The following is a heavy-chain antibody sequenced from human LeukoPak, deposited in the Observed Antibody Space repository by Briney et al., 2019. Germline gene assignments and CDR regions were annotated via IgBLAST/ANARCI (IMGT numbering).Heavy chain of an antibody. CDR1: GFTFSSYW. D-gene: IGHD3-16*01. J-gene: IGHJ4*02. Sequence: PGGSLRLSCAVSGFTFSSYWMHWVRQAPGKGLEWVAVIWYDGSNKYYADSVKGRFTISRDNSKNTLYLQMNSLRAEDTAVYYCARDSEGAFGYWGQGTLVTVSS. V-gene: IGHV3-33*08. CDR3: ARDSEGAFGY. CDR2: IWYDGSNK.